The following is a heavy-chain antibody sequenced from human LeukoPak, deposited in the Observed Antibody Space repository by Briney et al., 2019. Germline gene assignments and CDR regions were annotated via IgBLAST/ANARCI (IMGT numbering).Heavy chain of an antibody. Sequence: GGSLRLSCAASGFTFSSYGMHWVRQAPGKGLEWVAFIRYDGSNKYYADSVKGRFTISRDNSKNTLYLQMNSLRAEDTAVYYCAKDYYVEQWLVRLFDYWGQGTLVTVSS. CDR1: GFTFSSYG. D-gene: IGHD6-19*01. V-gene: IGHV3-30*02. CDR3: AKDYYVEQWLVRLFDY. CDR2: IRYDGSNK. J-gene: IGHJ4*02.